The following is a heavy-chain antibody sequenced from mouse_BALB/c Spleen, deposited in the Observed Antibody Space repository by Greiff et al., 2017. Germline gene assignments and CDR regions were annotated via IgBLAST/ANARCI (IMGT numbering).Heavy chain of an antibody. CDR2: ISSGGGST. J-gene: IGHJ4*01. Sequence: EVQLVESGGGLVKPGGSLKLSCAASGFAFSSYDMSWVRQTPEKRLEWVAYISSGGGSTYYPDTVKGRFTISRDNAKNTLYLQMSSLKSEDTAMYYCARLYGNYGGYAMDYWGQGTSVTISS. D-gene: IGHD2-1*01. CDR1: GFAFSSYD. CDR3: ARLYGNYGGYAMDY. V-gene: IGHV5-12-1*01.